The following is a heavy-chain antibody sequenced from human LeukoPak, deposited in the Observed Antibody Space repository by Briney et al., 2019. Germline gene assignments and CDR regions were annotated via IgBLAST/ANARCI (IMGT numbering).Heavy chain of an antibody. CDR3: AKHSSSGWYSVTATRYFDY. CDR1: GFTFSSYA. V-gene: IGHV3-23*01. D-gene: IGHD6-19*01. J-gene: IGHJ4*02. CDR2: ISGSGVSGGNT. Sequence: GGSPRLSCAASGFTFSSYAMSWVRQAPGKGLEWVSNISGSGVSGGNTYYADSVKGRFTISRDNSKNTLYLQMNSLRAEDTAVYYCAKHSSSGWYSVTATRYFDYWGQGTLVTVSS.